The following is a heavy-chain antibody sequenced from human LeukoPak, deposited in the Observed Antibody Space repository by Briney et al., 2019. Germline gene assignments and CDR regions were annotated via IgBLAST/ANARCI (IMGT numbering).Heavy chain of an antibody. V-gene: IGHV3-21*01. D-gene: IGHD2-15*01. CDR1: GCTYDHYG. Sequence: GSFPVSCLICGCTYDHYGKHGVRPAPAKGLEWVAGINCNCSYIYYADSVKGRFTISRDNAKNSLYLQMNSLRAEDTAVYYCARDSRYVVAPPFDYWGQGTLVTVSS. CDR3: ARDSRYVVAPPFDY. J-gene: IGHJ4*02. CDR2: INCNCSYI.